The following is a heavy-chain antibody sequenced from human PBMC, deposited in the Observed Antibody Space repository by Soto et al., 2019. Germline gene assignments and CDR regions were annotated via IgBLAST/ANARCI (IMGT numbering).Heavy chain of an antibody. D-gene: IGHD3-10*01. Sequence: SETLSLTCAVSGGSISSGGYSWSWIRQPPGKGLEWIGYIYHSGSTYYNPSLKSRVTISVDRSKNQFSLKLSSVTAADTAVYYCARGRYVLLWFGELSTYWFDPWGQGTLVTVSS. CDR3: ARGRYVLLWFGELSTYWFDP. CDR2: IYHSGST. CDR1: GGSISSGGYS. J-gene: IGHJ5*02. V-gene: IGHV4-30-2*01.